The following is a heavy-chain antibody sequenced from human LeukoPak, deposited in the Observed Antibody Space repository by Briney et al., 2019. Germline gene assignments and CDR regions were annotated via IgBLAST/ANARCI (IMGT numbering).Heavy chain of an antibody. J-gene: IGHJ6*03. D-gene: IGHD6-19*01. Sequence: ASVKVSCKASGYTFTGYYMHWVRQAPGQGLEWMGWIIPIFGTANYAQKFQGRVTITADESTSTAYMELSSLRSEDTAVYYCARRDSSGWSRRIYYYYYMDVWGKGTTVTVSS. CDR3: ARRDSSGWSRRIYYYYYMDV. V-gene: IGHV1-69*13. CDR2: IIPIFGTA. CDR1: GYTFTGYY.